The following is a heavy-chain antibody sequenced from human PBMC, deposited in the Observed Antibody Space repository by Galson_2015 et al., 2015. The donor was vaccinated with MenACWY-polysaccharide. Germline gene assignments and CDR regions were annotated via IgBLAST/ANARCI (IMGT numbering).Heavy chain of an antibody. CDR3: ASTSPNSF. D-gene: IGHD2-21*01. J-gene: IGHJ4*02. Sequence: SLRLSCAASGFTFSSNSMNRVRQAPGKGLEWVSYISSSSGTIYYADSVKGRFTISRDDAKNSLYLQMNSLRAEDTAVYYCASTSPNSFWGQGTRVIVSS. V-gene: IGHV3-48*01. CDR1: GFTFSSNS. CDR2: ISSSSGTI.